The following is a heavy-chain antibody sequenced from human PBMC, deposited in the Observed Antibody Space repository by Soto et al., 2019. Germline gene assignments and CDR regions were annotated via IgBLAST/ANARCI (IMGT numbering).Heavy chain of an antibody. CDR3: ATGPYDSSGYSEYYFDY. J-gene: IGHJ4*02. CDR1: GFTFSSYE. V-gene: IGHV3-48*03. D-gene: IGHD3-22*01. Sequence: PGGSLRLSCAASGFTFSSYEMNWVRQAPGKGLEWVSYISSSGSTIYYADSVKGRFTISRDNAKNSLYLQMNSLRAEDTAVYYCATGPYDSSGYSEYYFDYWGQGTLVTVSS. CDR2: ISSSGSTI.